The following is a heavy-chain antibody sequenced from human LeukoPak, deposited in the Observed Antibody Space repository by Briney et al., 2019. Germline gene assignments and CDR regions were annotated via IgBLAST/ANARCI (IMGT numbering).Heavy chain of an antibody. D-gene: IGHD6-19*01. J-gene: IGHJ4*02. CDR2: IKENGRDK. Sequence: GSLRLSCAASGFTFSSYWMAWVRQAPGEGLEWVANIKENGRDKYYVDSLKGRFTISKDNAKNSVYLQMNSLRAEDMAVYYCARDSGGGWDYWGQGTLVTVSS. V-gene: IGHV3-7*01. CDR3: ARDSGGGWDY. CDR1: GFTFSSYW.